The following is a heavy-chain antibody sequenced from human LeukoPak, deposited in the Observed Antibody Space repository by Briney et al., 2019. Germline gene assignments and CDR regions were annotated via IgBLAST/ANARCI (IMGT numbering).Heavy chain of an antibody. CDR2: INHSGST. Sequence: PSETLSLTCTVSGGSISSSTYYWGWIRQPPGKGLEWIGEINHSGSTNYNPSLKSRVTISVDTSKNQFSLKLSSVTAADTAVYYCARGFGSSWPIWGYWGQGTLVTVSS. CDR3: ARGFGSSWPIWGY. CDR1: GGSISSSTYY. V-gene: IGHV4-39*07. D-gene: IGHD6-13*01. J-gene: IGHJ4*02.